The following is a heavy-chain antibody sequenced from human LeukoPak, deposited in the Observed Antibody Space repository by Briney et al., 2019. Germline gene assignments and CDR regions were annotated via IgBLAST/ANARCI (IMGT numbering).Heavy chain of an antibody. CDR2: VSYDGVNK. CDR3: ARRIPAAATDAFDV. V-gene: IGHV3-30*04. Sequence: GGSLRLSCAVSGFTFSSHAMHWVRQAPGKGLEWVAVVSYDGVNKYYADSVKGRFTISRDNSKNMLDLQMNSLRAEDTAVYYCARRIPAAATDAFDVRGQGTMVTVSS. J-gene: IGHJ3*01. D-gene: IGHD6-13*01. CDR1: GFTFSSHA.